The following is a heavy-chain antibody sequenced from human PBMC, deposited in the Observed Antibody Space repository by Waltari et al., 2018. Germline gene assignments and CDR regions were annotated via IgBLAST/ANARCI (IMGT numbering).Heavy chain of an antibody. V-gene: IGHV4-34*01. CDR1: GGSFSGYY. CDR2: INHSGST. J-gene: IGHJ5*02. CDR3: ASSGANFDWLEVGFDP. D-gene: IGHD3-9*01. Sequence: QVQLQQWGAGLLKPSETLSLTCAVYGGSFSGYYWSWIRQPPGKGLEWIGEINHSGSTNYNPSLKSRVTISVDRSKNQFSLKLSSVTAADTAVYYCASSGANFDWLEVGFDPWGQGTLVTVSS.